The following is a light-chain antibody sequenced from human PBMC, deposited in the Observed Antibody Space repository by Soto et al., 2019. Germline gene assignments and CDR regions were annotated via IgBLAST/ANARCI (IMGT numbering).Light chain of an antibody. CDR2: AAS. J-gene: IGKJ1*01. CDR1: QGISNY. Sequence: DIQMTQSPYSLSTSVGDIVTITCRASQGISNYLAWYQQKPGKVPKLLIYAASTLQSGVPSRFSGSGSGTAFTLTISSLQPEDVATYYCQKYNSAPWTFGQGTKVEIK. V-gene: IGKV1-27*01. CDR3: QKYNSAPWT.